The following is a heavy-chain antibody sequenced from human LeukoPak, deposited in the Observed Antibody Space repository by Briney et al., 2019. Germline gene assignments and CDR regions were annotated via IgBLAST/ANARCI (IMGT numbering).Heavy chain of an antibody. CDR2: IVVGSGNT. V-gene: IGHV1-58*01. Sequence: VASVKVSCKASGFTFTSSAVRWVRQARGQRLEWIGWIVVGSGNTNYAQKFQERVTITRDMSTSTAYMELSSLRSEDTAVYYCAAEGVIVGASTGAFDIWGQGTMVTVSS. J-gene: IGHJ3*02. CDR1: GFTFTSSA. D-gene: IGHD1-26*01. CDR3: AAEGVIVGASTGAFDI.